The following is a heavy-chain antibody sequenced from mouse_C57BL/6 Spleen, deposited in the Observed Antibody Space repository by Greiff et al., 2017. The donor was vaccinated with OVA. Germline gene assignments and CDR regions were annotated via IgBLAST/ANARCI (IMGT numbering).Heavy chain of an antibody. J-gene: IGHJ4*01. CDR1: GFSLTSYG. V-gene: IGHV2-2*01. CDR2: IWSGGST. D-gene: IGHD2-4*01. Sequence: QVQLQQSGPGLVQPSQSLSITCTVSGFSLTSYGVHWVRQSPGKGLEWLGVIWSGGSTDYNAAFISRLSISKDNSKSQVFFKMNSLQADDTAIYYCARRRDDYDEAAYAMDYWGQGTSVTVSS. CDR3: ARRRDDYDEAAYAMDY.